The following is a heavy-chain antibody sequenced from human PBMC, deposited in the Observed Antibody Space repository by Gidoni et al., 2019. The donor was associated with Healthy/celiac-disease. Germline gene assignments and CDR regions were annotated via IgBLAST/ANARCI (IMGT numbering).Heavy chain of an antibody. Sequence: QVQLVESGGGVVQPGRSLRLSCAASGFTFSSYAMHWVRQAPGKGLEVVAVISYDGSNKYYADPVKGRFTISRDNSKNTLYLQMNSRRAEDTAVYYCASRGVVEMATILDYWGQGTLVTVAS. J-gene: IGHJ4*02. D-gene: IGHD5-12*01. V-gene: IGHV3-30-3*01. CDR3: ASRGVVEMATILDY. CDR1: GFTFSSYA. CDR2: ISYDGSNK.